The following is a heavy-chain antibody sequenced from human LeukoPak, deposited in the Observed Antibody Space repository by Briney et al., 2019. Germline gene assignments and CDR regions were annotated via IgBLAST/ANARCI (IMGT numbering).Heavy chain of an antibody. D-gene: IGHD2-2*02. J-gene: IGHJ4*02. CDR3: ARIGCSSTSCYKESGY. CDR2: ISYDGSNK. Sequence: PGRSLRLSCAASGCTFSSYAMHWVRQAPGKGLEWVAVISYDGSNKYYADSVKGRFTISRDNSKNTLYLQMNSLRAEDTAVYYCARIGCSSTSCYKESGYWGQGTLVTVSS. CDR1: GCTFSSYA. V-gene: IGHV3-30*04.